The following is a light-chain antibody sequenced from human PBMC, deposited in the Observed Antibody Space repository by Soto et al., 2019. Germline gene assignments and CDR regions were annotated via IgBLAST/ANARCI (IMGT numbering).Light chain of an antibody. V-gene: IGKV3-11*01. J-gene: IGKJ1*01. CDR2: DAS. CDR1: QSVSTS. Sequence: IVLTQSPATLSLSPGERAALSCRASQSVSTSLAWYQHKPGQAPRLIIYDASKRAPGILARFSGSGSGTDFTLTISSPEPEDFAVYYCQVRDVWPTFGQGTKV. CDR3: QVRDVWPT.